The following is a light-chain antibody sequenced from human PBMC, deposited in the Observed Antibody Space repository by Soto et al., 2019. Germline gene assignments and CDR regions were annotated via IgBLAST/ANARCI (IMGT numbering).Light chain of an antibody. CDR3: QQYASYSPT. CDR1: QSINNW. V-gene: IGKV1-5*01. CDR2: DAS. J-gene: IGKJ1*01. Sequence: DLPMTQSHSTLSASVGDRVDMTCRASQSINNWVAWYQLKPGKAPKLLIYDASTLESGVQSRFSGRGSGTEVTRTISSLQPDDFATYSCQQYASYSPTVGQGTKVDIK.